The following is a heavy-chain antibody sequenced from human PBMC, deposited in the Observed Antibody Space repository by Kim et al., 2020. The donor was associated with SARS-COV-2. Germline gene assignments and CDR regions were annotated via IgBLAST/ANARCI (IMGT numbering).Heavy chain of an antibody. D-gene: IGHD6-6*01. V-gene: IGHV4-34*01. CDR3: ASVRARIRFDS. J-gene: IGHJ5*01. CDR2: SNQSGDT. CDR1: GGSFSGYY. Sequence: SETLSLTCAVYGGSFSGYYWSWIRQSPGKGLEWIGESNQSGDTVYNPSLRSRVTISLDKSKNQFSLKLTSLTAADTALYSCASVRARIRFDSWGQGNLVT.